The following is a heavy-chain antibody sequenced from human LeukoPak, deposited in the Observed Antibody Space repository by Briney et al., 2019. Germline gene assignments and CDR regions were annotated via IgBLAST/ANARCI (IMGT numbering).Heavy chain of an antibody. CDR3: ARGRYVTTRGGAAAGFLDY. CDR2: INHGGST. V-gene: IGHV4-34*01. CDR1: GGSFSGYY. J-gene: IGHJ4*02. Sequence: SETLSLTCAVYGGSFSGYYWSWIRQPPGKGLEWIGEINHGGSTNYNPSLKSRVTISVDTSQNQFSLRLSSVTAADTAVYYCARGRYVTTRGGAAAGFLDYWGQGTLVTVSS. D-gene: IGHD6-13*01.